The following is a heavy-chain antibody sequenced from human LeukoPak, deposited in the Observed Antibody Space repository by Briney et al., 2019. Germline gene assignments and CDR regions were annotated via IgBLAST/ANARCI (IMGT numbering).Heavy chain of an antibody. D-gene: IGHD1-26*01. CDR1: GGSISGYY. CDR3: ARHLVGATGTGPFDY. Sequence: SETLSLTCTVSGGSISGYYWSWIRQPPGKGLEWIGYIYYSGSTNYNPSLKSRVTMSVDTSKNQFSLKLSSVTAADTAVHYCARHLVGATGTGPFDYWGQGTLVTVSS. J-gene: IGHJ4*02. V-gene: IGHV4-59*08. CDR2: IYYSGST.